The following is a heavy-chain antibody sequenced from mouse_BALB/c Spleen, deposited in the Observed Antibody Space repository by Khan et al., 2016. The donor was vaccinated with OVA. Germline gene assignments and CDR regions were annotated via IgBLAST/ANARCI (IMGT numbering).Heavy chain of an antibody. V-gene: IGHV2-6-1*01. CDR1: GFSLTNYG. CDR2: IWSDGST. D-gene: IGHD2-10*01. CDR3: ARQPYYHYNIMDY. Sequence: VQLKESGPGLVAPSQSLSITCTISGFSLTNYGVHWVRQPPGKGLERLVVIWSDGSTTYNSALKSRLTITKDNSKSQVFLKMNSLQTDDTAMYFCARQPYYHYNIMDYWGQGTSVTVSS. J-gene: IGHJ4*01.